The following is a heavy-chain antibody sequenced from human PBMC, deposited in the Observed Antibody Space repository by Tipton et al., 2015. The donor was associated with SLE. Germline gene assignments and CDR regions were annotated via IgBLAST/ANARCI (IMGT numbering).Heavy chain of an antibody. Sequence: TLSLTCAVSGYSISNGHYWGWIRQPPGKGLEWIGSISHSGNIYYNPSLKSRVSMSVDRSKNQVFLRLSSVTAADTAVYYCARHDYDSNGYYQHYFDYWGQGTLVTVSS. CDR1: GYSISNGHY. V-gene: IGHV4-38-2*01. J-gene: IGHJ4*02. CDR2: ISHSGNI. D-gene: IGHD3-22*01. CDR3: ARHDYDSNGYYQHYFDY.